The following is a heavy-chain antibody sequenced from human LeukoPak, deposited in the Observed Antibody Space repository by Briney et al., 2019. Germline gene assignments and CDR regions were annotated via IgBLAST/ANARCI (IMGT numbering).Heavy chain of an antibody. CDR2: ISYDGSNK. V-gene: IGHV3-30*18. J-gene: IGHJ4*02. Sequence: TGGSLRLSCAASGFTFSDYAMTWVRQAPGKGLEWVAVISYDGSNKYYADSVKGRFTISRDNSKNTLYLQMNSLRAEDTAVYYCAKDREAGFDYWGQGTLVTVSS. CDR1: GFTFSDYA. CDR3: AKDREAGFDY. D-gene: IGHD6-13*01.